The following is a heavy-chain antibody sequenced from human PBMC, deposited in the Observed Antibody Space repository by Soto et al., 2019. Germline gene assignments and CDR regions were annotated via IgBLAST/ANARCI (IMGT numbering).Heavy chain of an antibody. CDR3: ARADRRTGARDYYYNYRMVV. J-gene: IGHJ6*02. D-gene: IGHD3-10*01. CDR2: LYSGGTT. V-gene: IGHV3-53*01. CDR1: GLGVSNNY. Sequence: GGSLRLSCAASGLGVSNNYLSWVRQPPGKXLEWVSVLYSGGTTYYADSVKGRFTISRDNSKNTLYLQMNSLRAEDTAVYYCARADRRTGARDYYYNYRMVVWCQGTTVTVSS.